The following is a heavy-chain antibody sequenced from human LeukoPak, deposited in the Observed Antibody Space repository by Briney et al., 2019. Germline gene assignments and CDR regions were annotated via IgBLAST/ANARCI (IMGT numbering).Heavy chain of an antibody. J-gene: IGHJ6*03. V-gene: IGHV3-53*01. D-gene: IGHD2-15*01. CDR1: RFTVSSNY. CDR2: IYSGGST. CDR3: ARDLRVAANMDV. Sequence: GGSLSLSCTASRFTVSSNYMSWVRQAPAKGLEWVSVIYSGGSTYYADSVKGRFTISRDNSKNTLYLQMKSLRAEDTAVYYCARDLRVAANMDVWGKGTTVTVSS.